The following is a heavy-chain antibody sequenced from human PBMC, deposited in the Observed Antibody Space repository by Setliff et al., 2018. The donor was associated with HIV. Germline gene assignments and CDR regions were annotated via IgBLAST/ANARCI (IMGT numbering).Heavy chain of an antibody. CDR3: ARESDDILTGSYYYYGMDV. D-gene: IGHD3-9*01. V-gene: IGHV4-61*01. CDR2: IYYSGST. J-gene: IGHJ6*02. Sequence: SETLSLTCTVSGGSVSSGSYYWSWIRQPPGKGLEWIGYIYYSGSTKHNPSLKSRVTISLDTSKNQFSLKLTSVTAADTAVYYCARESDDILTGSYYYYGMDVWGQGTTVTVSS. CDR1: GGSVSSGSYY.